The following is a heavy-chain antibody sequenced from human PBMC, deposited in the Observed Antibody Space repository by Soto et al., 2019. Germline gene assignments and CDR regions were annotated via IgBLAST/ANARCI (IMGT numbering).Heavy chain of an antibody. D-gene: IGHD2-2*01. V-gene: IGHV1-2*02. CDR1: GYTFTGYY. Sequence: QVQLVQSGAEVKKPGASVKVSCKASGYTFTGYYMHWVRQAPGQGLEWMGWINPKSGATNYAQNFQGRVTMTRDTSISTVYMELSRLRSDDTAVYYCARDRGYCSSNSCWNFDHWGHGTLVTVSS. CDR2: INPKSGAT. CDR3: ARDRGYCSSNSCWNFDH. J-gene: IGHJ4*01.